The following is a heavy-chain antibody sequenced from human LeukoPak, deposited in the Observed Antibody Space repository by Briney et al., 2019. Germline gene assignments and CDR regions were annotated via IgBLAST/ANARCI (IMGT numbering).Heavy chain of an antibody. D-gene: IGHD5-24*01. CDR1: GGTFSSYA. CDR3: ARDRGNVEMATTTLYYFDY. J-gene: IGHJ4*02. CDR2: IIPILGIA. Sequence: GASVKVSCKASGGTFSSYAISWVRQAPGQGFEWMGRIIPILGIANYAQKFQGRVTITADKSTSTAYMELSSLRSEDTAVYYCARDRGNVEMATTTLYYFDYWGQGTLVTVSS. V-gene: IGHV1-69*04.